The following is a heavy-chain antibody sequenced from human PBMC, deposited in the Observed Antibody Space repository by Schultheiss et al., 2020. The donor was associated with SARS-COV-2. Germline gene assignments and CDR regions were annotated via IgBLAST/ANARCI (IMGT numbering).Heavy chain of an antibody. CDR3: TRALIAARDYYYGMDV. CDR2: IRSKAYGGTT. J-gene: IGHJ6*02. D-gene: IGHD6-6*01. V-gene: IGHV3-49*03. Sequence: GGSLRLSCTASGFTFGDYAMSWFRQAPGKGLEWVGFIRSKAYGGTTEYAASVKGRFTISRDDSKSIAYLQMNSLKTEDTAVYYCTRALIAARDYYYGMDVWGQGTTVTVSS. CDR1: GFTFGDYA.